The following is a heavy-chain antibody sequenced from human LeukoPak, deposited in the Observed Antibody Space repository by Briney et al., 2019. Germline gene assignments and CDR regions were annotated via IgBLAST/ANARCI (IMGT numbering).Heavy chain of an antibody. J-gene: IGHJ4*02. CDR3: AKAVSWELLETHHDGNYFDY. Sequence: GGSLRLSCAASGFTFDDYAMHWVRQAPGKGLEWVSGISWNSGSIGYADSAKGRFTISRDNAKNSLYLQMNSLRAEDTALYYCAKAVSWELLETHHDGNYFDYWGQGTLVTVSS. V-gene: IGHV3-9*01. D-gene: IGHD1-26*01. CDR1: GFTFDDYA. CDR2: ISWNSGSI.